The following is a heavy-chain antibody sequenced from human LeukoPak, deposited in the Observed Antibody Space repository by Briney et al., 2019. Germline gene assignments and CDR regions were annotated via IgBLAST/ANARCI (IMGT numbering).Heavy chain of an antibody. CDR3: ARDGGIYSSGCHDY. J-gene: IGHJ4*02. CDR1: GYSISSGYY. V-gene: IGHV4-38-2*02. CDR2: IYHSGST. Sequence: SETLSLTCTVSGYSISSGYYWGWIRQPPGKGLEWIGSIYHSGSTYYNPSLKSRVTISVDTSKNQSSLKLSSVTAADTAVYYCARDGGIYSSGCHDYWGQGTLVTVSS. D-gene: IGHD6-19*01.